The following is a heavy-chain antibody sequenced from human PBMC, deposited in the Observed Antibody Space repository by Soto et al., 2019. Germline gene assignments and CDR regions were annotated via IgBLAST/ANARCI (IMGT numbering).Heavy chain of an antibody. V-gene: IGHV3-48*02. CDR3: AREYFDWSNWFDP. CDR2: ISSSSSTI. CDR1: GFTFSSYS. J-gene: IGHJ5*02. Sequence: EVQLVESGGGLVQPGGSLRLSRAASGFTFSSYSMNWVRQAPGKGLEWVSYISSSSSTIYYADSVKGRFTISRDNAKNSLYLQMNSLRDEDTAVYYCAREYFDWSNWFDPWGQGTLVTVSS. D-gene: IGHD3-9*01.